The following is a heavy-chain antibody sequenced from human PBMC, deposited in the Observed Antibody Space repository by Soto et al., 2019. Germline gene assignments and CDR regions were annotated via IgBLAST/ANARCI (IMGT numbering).Heavy chain of an antibody. D-gene: IGHD2-15*01. V-gene: IGHV1-58*01. CDR1: GFTFTSSA. Sequence: ASVKVSCKASGFTFTSSAVQWVRQARGQRLEWIGWIVVGSGNTNYAQKFQERVTITRDMSTSTAYMELSSLRSEDTAVYYCAADNPREYCSGGSCYYGYYYYYGMDVWGQGTTVTVSS. J-gene: IGHJ6*02. CDR2: IVVGSGNT. CDR3: AADNPREYCSGGSCYYGYYYYYGMDV.